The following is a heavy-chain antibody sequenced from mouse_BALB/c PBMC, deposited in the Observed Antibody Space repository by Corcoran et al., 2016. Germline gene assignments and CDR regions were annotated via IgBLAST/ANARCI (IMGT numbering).Heavy chain of an antibody. CDR1: GYSSTGYY. Sequence: EVQLQQSGPELVKPGASVKISCKASGYSSTGYYMHWVKQSHVKSLEWIGRINPYNGATSYNQNFKDKASLTVDKSSSTAYMELHSLTSEDSAVYYCARVPTGTSRYFDVWGAGTTVTVSS. V-gene: IGHV1-26*01. CDR3: ARVPTGTSRYFDV. CDR2: INPYNGAT. J-gene: IGHJ1*01. D-gene: IGHD4-1*02.